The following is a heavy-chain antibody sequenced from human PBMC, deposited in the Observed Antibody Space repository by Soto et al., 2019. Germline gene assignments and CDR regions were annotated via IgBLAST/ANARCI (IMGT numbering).Heavy chain of an antibody. V-gene: IGHV1-69*02. Sequence: ASVKVSCKASGGTFSSYTISWVRQAPGQGLEWMGRIIPILGIANYAQKFQGRVTITADKSTSTAYMELSSLRSEDTAVYYCARFVYYDILTGSAFDIWGQGTLVTVSS. CDR2: IIPILGIA. CDR3: ARFVYYDILTGSAFDI. J-gene: IGHJ3*02. CDR1: GGTFSSYT. D-gene: IGHD3-9*01.